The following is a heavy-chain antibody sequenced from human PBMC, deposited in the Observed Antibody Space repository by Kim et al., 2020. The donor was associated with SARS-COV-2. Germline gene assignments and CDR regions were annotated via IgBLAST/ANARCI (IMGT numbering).Heavy chain of an antibody. V-gene: IGHV1-46*01. J-gene: IGHJ6*02. D-gene: IGHD4-4*01. Sequence: ASVKVSCKASGYTFTRYYMHWVRQAPGQGLEWMGVINPSGGSPSYAQKFQGRVTVTRDTSTSTVYMELSSLKSEDTAVYYCARARGTTVLYYFSGMDVWGQGTTVTVS. CDR2: INPSGGSP. CDR3: ARARGTTVLYYFSGMDV. CDR1: GYTFTRYY.